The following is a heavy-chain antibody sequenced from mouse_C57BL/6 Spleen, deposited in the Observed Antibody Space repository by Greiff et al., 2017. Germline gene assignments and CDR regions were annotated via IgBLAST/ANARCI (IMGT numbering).Heavy chain of an antibody. Sequence: EVKLVESEGGLVQPGSSMKLSCTASGFTFSDYYMAWVRQVPEKGLEWVANINYDGSSTYYLDSLKSRFIISRHNAKNILYLQVNSLNTKDTATYYCVQRRLPTWFAYWGQGTLVTVSA. V-gene: IGHV5-16*01. CDR1: GFTFSDYY. CDR3: VQRRLPTWFAY. J-gene: IGHJ3*01. CDR2: INYDGSST. D-gene: IGHD3-2*02.